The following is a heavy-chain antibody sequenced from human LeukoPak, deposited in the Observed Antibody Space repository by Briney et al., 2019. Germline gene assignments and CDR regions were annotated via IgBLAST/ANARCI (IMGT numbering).Heavy chain of an antibody. CDR1: GGSINFYY. CDR2: IYSTGST. J-gene: IGHJ4*02. CDR3: ARGIADPYSFDS. Sequence: SGTLSLTCTVSGGSINFYYWSWIRQPAGKGLEWIGRIYSTGSTNYSPSLKSRVTMSVDKSKNQFSLNLSSGTAADTAVYYCARGIADPYSFDSWGQGTLVTVSS. D-gene: IGHD6-13*01. V-gene: IGHV4-4*07.